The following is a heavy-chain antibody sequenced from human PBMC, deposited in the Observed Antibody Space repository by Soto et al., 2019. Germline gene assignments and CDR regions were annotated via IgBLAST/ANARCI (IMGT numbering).Heavy chain of an antibody. Sequence: WESLKISCQGTGYRFSSSWIGWVRQKPGKGLEWLGKVYPSDSDVRDSPAFEGHVTMSAENSINTAYLQLLILKGSATAISSCTQGANRPFGSWGQGTRVTVSS. D-gene: IGHD3-3*01. CDR2: VYPSDSDV. CDR3: TQGANRPFGS. CDR1: GYRFSSSW. V-gene: IGHV5-51*01. J-gene: IGHJ5*02.